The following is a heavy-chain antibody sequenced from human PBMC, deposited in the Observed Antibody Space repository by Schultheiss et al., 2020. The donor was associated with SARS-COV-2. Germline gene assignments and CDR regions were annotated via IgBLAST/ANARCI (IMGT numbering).Heavy chain of an antibody. V-gene: IGHV3-43D*04. CDR2: ISWDGGST. CDR3: AKDMGYCSSTSCYTHDAFDI. CDR1: GFTFSSYA. J-gene: IGHJ3*02. D-gene: IGHD2-2*02. Sequence: GGSLRLSCAASGFTFSSYAMHWVRQASGKGLEWVSLISWDGGSTYYADSVKGRFTISRDNSKNSLYLQMNSLRAEDTALYYCAKDMGYCSSTSCYTHDAFDIWGQGTMVTVSS.